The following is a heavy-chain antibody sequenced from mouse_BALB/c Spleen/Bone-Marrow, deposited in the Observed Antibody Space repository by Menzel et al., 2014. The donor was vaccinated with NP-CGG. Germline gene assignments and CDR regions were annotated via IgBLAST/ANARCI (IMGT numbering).Heavy chain of an antibody. CDR3: ARETGPRAMDY. CDR2: ISDDGGNT. Sequence: EVKLVESGGGLVKPGGSLKLSCAASGFTLSDHYMFWVRQTPEKRLEWVATISDDGGNTYYRDSVKGRFTISRDNAKNKLNLQMSSLKSEDTATYHCARETGPRAMDYWGQGTSVTVSS. J-gene: IGHJ4*01. CDR1: GFTLSDHY. D-gene: IGHD4-1*01. V-gene: IGHV5-4*02.